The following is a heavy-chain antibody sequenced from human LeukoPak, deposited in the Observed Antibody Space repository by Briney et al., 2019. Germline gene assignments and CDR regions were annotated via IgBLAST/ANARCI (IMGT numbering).Heavy chain of an antibody. CDR1: GYTFNTYY. CDR2: INPSGGST. CDR3: ATERCPNGVCYNYYGLDV. V-gene: IGHV1-46*02. D-gene: IGHD2-8*01. J-gene: IGHJ6*02. Sequence: ASVKASCKASGYTFNTYYMHWVRQAPGQGLEGMGIINPSGGSTNYAQKFQGRVTMTRDTSTSTVYMELRSLRSEDTAVYYCATERCPNGVCYNYYGLDVWGQGTTVTVFS.